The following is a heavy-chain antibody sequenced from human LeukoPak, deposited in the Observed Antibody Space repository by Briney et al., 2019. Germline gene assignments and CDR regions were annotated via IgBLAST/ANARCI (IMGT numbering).Heavy chain of an antibody. V-gene: IGHV3-23*01. CDR1: GFIFSSYP. CDR2: ISISGDTT. CDR3: AKDRGY. Sequence: GGSLRLSCAASGFIFSSYPMTRVRQAPGKGLEWVSAISISGDTTFYADSVKGRFTISRDNSKNTLYLHINSLRVEDTAVYYCAKDRGYWGRGTLVTVSS. J-gene: IGHJ4*02.